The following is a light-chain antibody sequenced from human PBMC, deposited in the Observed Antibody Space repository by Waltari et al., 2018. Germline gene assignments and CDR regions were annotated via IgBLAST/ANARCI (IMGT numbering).Light chain of an antibody. CDR3: MQALQFPF. CDR1: QSLLHSNGYHY. CDR2: WGS. Sequence: SVMTQSPRSLTVTPGATDSISCTSSQSLLHSNGYHYLDWYLQKAGQSPQLLNYWGSNRASGVPDRFSGSGSGTDFTLKISRVEAEDVGVYYCMQALQFPFFGQGTRLEIK. J-gene: IGKJ5*01. V-gene: IGKV2-28*01.